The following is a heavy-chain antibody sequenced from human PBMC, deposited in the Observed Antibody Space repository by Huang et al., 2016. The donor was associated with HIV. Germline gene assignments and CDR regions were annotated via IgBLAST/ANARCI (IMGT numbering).Heavy chain of an antibody. CDR1: GYTLTELS. V-gene: IGHV1-24*01. D-gene: IGHD3-22*01. CDR3: ATVYRRFRNHDSGDYYFDY. CDR2: FDPEEGRT. J-gene: IGHJ4*02. Sequence: QVQLVQSGAEVKKPGASVKVSCKVSGYTLTELSMHWVRQAPGKGLEGMGGFDPEEGRTNYEQKFQGRVTMTEDTATNTACMRLSSLRSEDTAVYYCATVYRRFRNHDSGDYYFDYWDQGTLVTVSS.